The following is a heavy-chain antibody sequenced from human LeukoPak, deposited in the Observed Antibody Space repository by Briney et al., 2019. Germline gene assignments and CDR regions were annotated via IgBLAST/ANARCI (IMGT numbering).Heavy chain of an antibody. CDR2: IIPIFGTA. D-gene: IGHD3-10*01. CDR3: ARGLGYYGSWELDWFDP. V-gene: IGHV1-69*05. CDR1: GGTFSSYA. J-gene: IGHJ5*02. Sequence: SVKVSCKASGGTFSSYAISWVRQAPGQGLEWMGGIIPIFGTANYAQKFQGRVTITRNTSISTAYMELSSLRSEDTAVYYCARGLGYYGSWELDWFDPWGQGTLVTVSS.